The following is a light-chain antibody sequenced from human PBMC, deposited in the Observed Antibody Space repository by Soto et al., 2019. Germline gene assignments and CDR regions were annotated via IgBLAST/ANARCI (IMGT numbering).Light chain of an antibody. V-gene: IGKV3-15*01. CDR1: QHASQT. Sequence: IVMTQSPGTLSVSPWERVTLSCRASQHASQTLAWYQQKPGQAPRLLIYGASTRATGTPARFSGSGSGREFTLTISSLQSEDSAVYYCQQYSNWPLTFGQGTRLEIK. CDR2: GAS. J-gene: IGKJ5*01. CDR3: QQYSNWPLT.